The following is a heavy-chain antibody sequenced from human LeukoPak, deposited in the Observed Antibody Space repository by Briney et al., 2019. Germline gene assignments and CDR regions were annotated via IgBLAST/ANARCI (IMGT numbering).Heavy chain of an antibody. CDR1: GFTFDDHG. Sequence: GGSLRLSCAASGFTFDDHGMSWVRQAPGKGLELVANIKQDRSEKYYVDSVKGRFTISRDNAKNSLYLQMNSLRAEDTAVYYCARLREIPVFGVVTKSTSYFDYWGQGTLVTVSS. J-gene: IGHJ4*02. D-gene: IGHD3-3*01. CDR2: IKQDRSEK. V-gene: IGHV3-7*01. CDR3: ARLREIPVFGVVTKSTSYFDY.